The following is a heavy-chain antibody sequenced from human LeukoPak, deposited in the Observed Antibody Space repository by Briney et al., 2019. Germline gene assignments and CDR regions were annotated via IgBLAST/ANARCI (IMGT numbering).Heavy chain of an antibody. D-gene: IGHD6-6*01. V-gene: IGHV3-66*02. Sequence: GGSLRLSCAASGFTVSDTYMSWVRQAPGKGLEWVSFINSGWNTHYADSVKGRFTISRDNSKNTLYFQMNSLRAEDTAVYYCARDPSNPTAFDYWGQGTLVTVSS. CDR3: ARDPSNPTAFDY. J-gene: IGHJ4*02. CDR1: GFTVSDTY. CDR2: INSGWNT.